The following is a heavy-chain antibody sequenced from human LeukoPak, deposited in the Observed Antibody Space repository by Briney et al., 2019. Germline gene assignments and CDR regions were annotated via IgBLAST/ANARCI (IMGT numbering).Heavy chain of an antibody. V-gene: IGHV4-39*07. CDR1: GGSISSSGYY. CDR2: FYYSGST. Sequence: PSETLSLTRTVSGGSISSSGYYWGWIRQPPGKGLEWIGSFYYSGSTYYNPSLKSRITISVDTSKNQFSLKLSSVTAADTAVYYCARRCFYYDSSGYYYYYYMDVWGKGTTVTVSS. D-gene: IGHD3-22*01. CDR3: ARRCFYYDSSGYYYYYYMDV. J-gene: IGHJ6*03.